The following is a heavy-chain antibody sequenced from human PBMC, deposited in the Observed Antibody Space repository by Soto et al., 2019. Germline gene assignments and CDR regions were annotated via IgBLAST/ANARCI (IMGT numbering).Heavy chain of an antibody. CDR3: ARGHYGLDV. V-gene: IGHV3-23*01. CDR1: GFTFSSYA. J-gene: IGHJ6*02. CDR2: ISGSGDST. Sequence: GGSLRLSCAASGFTFSSYAMSWVRQAPGKGLEWVSVISGSGDSTYYADSVKGRFTISRDNSKNTLYLQMNSLRVEDTAMYYCARGHYGLDVWGQGTTVTVSS.